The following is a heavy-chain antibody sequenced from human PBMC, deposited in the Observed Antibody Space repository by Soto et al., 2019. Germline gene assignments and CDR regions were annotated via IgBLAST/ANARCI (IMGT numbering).Heavy chain of an antibody. V-gene: IGHV3-30*18. D-gene: IGHD4-17*01. CDR3: ANGRHDDYDPEFDH. J-gene: IGHJ4*02. CDR2: ISFDGRYK. CDR1: GLTFDTYD. Sequence: GGSLRLSCTASGLTFDTYDMEWVRQAPGKGVEWVAGISFDGRYKFYGASVKGRFTISRDNARNTVFLQMNSVRGEDTALYYCANGRHDDYDPEFDHWGQGTLVTVSS.